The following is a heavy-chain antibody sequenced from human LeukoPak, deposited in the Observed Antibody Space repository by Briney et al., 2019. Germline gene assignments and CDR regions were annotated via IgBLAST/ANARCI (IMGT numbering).Heavy chain of an antibody. CDR1: GFTFSNYN. Sequence: GGSLRLSCAASGFTFSNYNMNWVRQAPGKAMEWVSSITSSGTYIFYADSVKGRFTISRDNAKNSLYLQMDSLGPEDTAVYYCARAGFTFSDYFGSFFDYWGQGTLVTVSS. J-gene: IGHJ4*02. CDR3: ARAGFTFSDYFGSFFDY. D-gene: IGHD3-10*01. CDR2: ITSSGTYI. V-gene: IGHV3-21*01.